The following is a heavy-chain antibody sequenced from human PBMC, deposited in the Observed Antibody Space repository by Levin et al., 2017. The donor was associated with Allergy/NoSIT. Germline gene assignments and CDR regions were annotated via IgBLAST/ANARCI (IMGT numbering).Heavy chain of an antibody. J-gene: IGHJ6*02. V-gene: IGHV1-69*13. Sequence: SVKVSCKASGGTFSSYAISWVRQAPGQGLEWMGGIIPIFGTANYAQKFQGRVTITADESTSTAYMELSSLRSEDTAVYYCARDRRQGYGMDVWGQGTTVTVSS. CDR1: GGTFSSYA. CDR3: ARDRRQGYGMDV. CDR2: IIPIFGTA. D-gene: IGHD6-6*01.